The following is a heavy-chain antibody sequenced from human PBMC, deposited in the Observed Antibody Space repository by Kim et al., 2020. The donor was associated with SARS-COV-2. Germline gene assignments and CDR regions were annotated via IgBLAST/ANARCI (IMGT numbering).Heavy chain of an antibody. Sequence: GGSLRLSCAASGFTFSSYSMNWVRQAPGKGLEWVSSISSSSSYIYYADSVKGRFTISRDNAKNSLYLQMNSLRAEDTAVYYCARYPYDSSGYYELDWYFDLWGRGTLVTVSS. CDR3: ARYPYDSSGYYELDWYFDL. D-gene: IGHD3-22*01. J-gene: IGHJ2*01. CDR1: GFTFSSYS. CDR2: ISSSSSYI. V-gene: IGHV3-21*01.